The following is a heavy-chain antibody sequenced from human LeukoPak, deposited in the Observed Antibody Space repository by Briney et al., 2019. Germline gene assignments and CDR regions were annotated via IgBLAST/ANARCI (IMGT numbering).Heavy chain of an antibody. D-gene: IGHD3-22*01. CDR1: GYTFTGYY. J-gene: IGHJ4*02. CDR3: VYDSSGYHIDY. Sequence: ASVKVSCKASGYTFTGYYMHWVRQAPGQGLEWMGWINRNSGGTNYAQKFQGRVTMTRDTSISTAYMELSRLRSDDTAVYYCVYDSSGYHIDYWGQGTLVSVSS. V-gene: IGHV1-2*02. CDR2: INRNSGGT.